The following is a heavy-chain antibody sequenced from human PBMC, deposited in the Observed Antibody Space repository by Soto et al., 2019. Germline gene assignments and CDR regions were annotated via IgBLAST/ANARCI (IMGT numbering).Heavy chain of an antibody. J-gene: IGHJ4*02. CDR2: IYYSGST. D-gene: IGHD3-16*01. CDR3: ARGWILGELPEVGFDY. V-gene: IGHV4-39*01. Sequence: QLQVQELGPGLVKPSETLSLTCTVSGGSISSSSYYWGWIRQPPGKGLERIGSIYYSGSTYYNPSLKSRVTISVDTSKNQFSLKLSSVTAADTAVYYCARGWILGELPEVGFDYWGQGTLVTVSS. CDR1: GGSISSSSYY.